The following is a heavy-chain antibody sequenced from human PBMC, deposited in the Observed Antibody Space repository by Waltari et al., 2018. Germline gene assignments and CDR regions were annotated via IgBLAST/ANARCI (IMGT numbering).Heavy chain of an antibody. CDR1: GYTFTGYY. CDR2: INPNRGGT. D-gene: IGHD7-27*01. J-gene: IGHJ6*03. CDR3: ARGRLGDYYYYMDV. Sequence: QVQLVQSGAEVKKPGASVKVSCKASGYTFTGYYMHWVRQAPGQGLEWMGGINPNRGGTNYARKFKGRVTMTRETASSTAYMELSRLRSDDTAVYYCARGRLGDYYYYMDVWGKGTTVTV. V-gene: IGHV1-2*02.